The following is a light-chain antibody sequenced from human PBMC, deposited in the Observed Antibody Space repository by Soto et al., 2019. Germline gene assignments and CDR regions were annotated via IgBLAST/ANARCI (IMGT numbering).Light chain of an antibody. J-gene: IGLJ1*01. CDR3: SSYTSSSTV. V-gene: IGLV2-14*01. CDR2: DVS. CDR1: SSDVGSYNH. Sequence: QSVLTQPASVSGSPGQSITISCTGTSSDVGSYNHVSWYQQHPGKAPKLMIYDVSNRPSGVSNRFSGSKSGNTASLTISGLQAEDEADYYCSSYTSSSTVFGTGTKVTVL.